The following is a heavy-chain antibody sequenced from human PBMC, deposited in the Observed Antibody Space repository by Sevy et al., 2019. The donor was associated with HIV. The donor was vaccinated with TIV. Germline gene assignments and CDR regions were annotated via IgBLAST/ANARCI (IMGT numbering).Heavy chain of an antibody. CDR3: AGECDRDDFDI. Sequence: GGSLRLSCAASGFTFSSYGMHWVRQAPGKGLEWVAVIWYDGSNKYYADSVKGRFTISRDNSKNTLYLQMNSLRAEDTAVDYCAGECDRDDFDIWGQGTLVTVSS. CDR1: GFTFSSYG. CDR2: IWYDGSNK. J-gene: IGHJ3*02. V-gene: IGHV3-33*01.